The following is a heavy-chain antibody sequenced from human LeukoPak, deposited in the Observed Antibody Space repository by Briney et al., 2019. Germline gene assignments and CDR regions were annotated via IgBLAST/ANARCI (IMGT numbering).Heavy chain of an antibody. V-gene: IGHV4-39*07. Sequence: SETLSLTCTVSGGSISSSSYYWGWIRQPPGKGLEWIGSIYYSGSTYYNPSLKSRVTISVDTSKNQFSLKLSSVTAADTAVYYCARDPGSVGATNYFDYWGQGTLVTVSS. J-gene: IGHJ4*02. CDR3: ARDPGSVGATNYFDY. CDR1: GGSISSSSYY. D-gene: IGHD1-26*01. CDR2: IYYSGST.